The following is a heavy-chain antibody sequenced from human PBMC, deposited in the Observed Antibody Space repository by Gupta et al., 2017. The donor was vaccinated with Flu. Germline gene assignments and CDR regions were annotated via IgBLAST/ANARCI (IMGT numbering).Heavy chain of an antibody. V-gene: IGHV1-2*06. D-gene: IGHD2-21*01. CDR3: ARVQGCDTPTWHTGAADY. CDR2: ITPNSGDT. Sequence: IHGVRRAPGEGLEWMGRITPNSGDTKYAQMLQGRVIMTRDTSINTVYMGLNRLRSDDTAVYYCARVQGCDTPTWHTGAADYWGQGTLVTVSS. J-gene: IGHJ4*02.